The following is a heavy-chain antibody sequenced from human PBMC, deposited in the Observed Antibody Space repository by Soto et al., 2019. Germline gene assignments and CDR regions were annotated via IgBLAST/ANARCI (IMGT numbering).Heavy chain of an antibody. V-gene: IGHV4-31*03. J-gene: IGHJ5*02. CDR1: GYSITAGGYY. D-gene: IGHD6-19*01. CDR3: ARMYSSGSGWFHP. CDR2: FYSSGSI. Sequence: SETLSLTCFVSGYSITAGGYYWSWIRHHPGKGLEWIGSFYSSGSIIYNPSPRSRVSISGDTSSNQFSMSLTSVTAADTARYYCARMYSSGSGWFHPWGQGTLVTVSS.